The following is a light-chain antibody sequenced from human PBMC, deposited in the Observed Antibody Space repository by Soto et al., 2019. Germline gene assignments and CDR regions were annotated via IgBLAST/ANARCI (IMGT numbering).Light chain of an antibody. Sequence: DIQMTQSPSSLSASVGDRVTITCRASQSISSYLNWYQQKPGKAPKLLIYAASSLQCGVPSRFSGSGSGTDFTLTISSLQPEDFATYYCQQSYSTFRTFGQGTKVEIK. CDR1: QSISSY. CDR2: AAS. V-gene: IGKV1-39*01. J-gene: IGKJ1*01. CDR3: QQSYSTFRT.